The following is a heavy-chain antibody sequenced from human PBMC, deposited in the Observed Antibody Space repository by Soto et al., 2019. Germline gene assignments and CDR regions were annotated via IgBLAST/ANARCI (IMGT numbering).Heavy chain of an antibody. CDR2: ISAYNGNT. D-gene: IGHD3-3*01. CDR3: ARDRNYDFWSGRNFDY. V-gene: IGHV1-18*04. Sequence: ASVKVSCKASGYTFTGYYMHWVRQAPGQGLEWMGWISAYNGNTNYAQKLQGRVTMTTDTSTSTAYMELRSLRSDDTAVYYCARDRNYDFWSGRNFDYWGQGTLVTVSS. CDR1: GYTFTGYY. J-gene: IGHJ4*02.